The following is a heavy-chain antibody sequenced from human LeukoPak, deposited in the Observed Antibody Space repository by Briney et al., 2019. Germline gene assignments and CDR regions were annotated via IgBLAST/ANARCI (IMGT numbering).Heavy chain of an antibody. CDR3: ARAGYGSGIYMDV. J-gene: IGHJ6*03. CDR2: INGDGSIT. D-gene: IGHD3-10*01. CDR1: GFTFDDYG. Sequence: GGSLRLSCAASGFTFDDYGMNWVRQAPGKGLVWVSRINGDGSITRSADSVKDRFTISRDNAKNTLYLQMSSLGAEDTAVYWCARAGYGSGIYMDVWGKGTTVTISS. V-gene: IGHV3-74*01.